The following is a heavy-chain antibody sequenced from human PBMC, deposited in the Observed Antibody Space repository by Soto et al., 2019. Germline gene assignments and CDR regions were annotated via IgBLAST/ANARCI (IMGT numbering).Heavy chain of an antibody. V-gene: IGHV3-30-3*01. J-gene: IGHJ3*02. CDR1: GFTFSSYA. CDR3: AREHPAFGWFGAGAFDI. D-gene: IGHD3-10*01. CDR2: ISYDGSNK. Sequence: GGSLRLSCAASGFTFSSYAMHWVRQALGKGLEWVAVISYDGSNKYYADSVKGRFTISRDNSKNTLYLQMNSLRAEDTAVYYCAREHPAFGWFGAGAFDIWGQGTMVTVSS.